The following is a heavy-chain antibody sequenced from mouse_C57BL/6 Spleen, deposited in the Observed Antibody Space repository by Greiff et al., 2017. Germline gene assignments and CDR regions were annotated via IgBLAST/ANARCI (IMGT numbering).Heavy chain of an antibody. CDR1: GYAFTSYW. CDR3: ASGMLGGYSFAY. Sequence: QVQLQQPGAELVMPGASVKLSCKASGYAFTSYWMHWVKQRPGQGLEWIGETDPSDSYTNYNQKFKGKSTLTVDKSSGTAYMQLSSLTSEDSAVYDCASGMLGGYSFAYWGQGTLVTVSA. J-gene: IGHJ3*01. D-gene: IGHD2-3*01. CDR2: TDPSDSYT. V-gene: IGHV1-69*01.